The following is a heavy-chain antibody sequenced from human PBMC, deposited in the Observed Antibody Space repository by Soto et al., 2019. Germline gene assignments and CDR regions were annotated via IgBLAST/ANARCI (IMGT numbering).Heavy chain of an antibody. CDR2: ISSSGSTT. D-gene: IGHD3-10*01. J-gene: IGHJ3*01. Sequence: GGSLRLSCAASGFTFNTYEMNWFRQAPGKGLEWVSYISSSGSTTYYADSVKGRFTISRDNAKNSLYLQMNSLRAEDTAIYYCATRSGGGGAFDFWGQGTMVTVSS. V-gene: IGHV3-48*03. CDR1: GFTFNTYE. CDR3: ATRSGGGGAFDF.